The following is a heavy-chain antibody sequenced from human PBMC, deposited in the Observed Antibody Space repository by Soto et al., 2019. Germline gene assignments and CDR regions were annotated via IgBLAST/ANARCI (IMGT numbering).Heavy chain of an antibody. V-gene: IGHV3-30*18. D-gene: IGHD3-3*02. CDR3: AKDHFKIYYYYGMDV. CDR1: GFTFSSYG. Sequence: LRLSCAASGFTFSSYGMHWVRQAPGKGLEWVAVISYDGSNKYYADSVKGRFTISRDNSKNTLYLQMNSLRAEDTAVYYCAKDHFKIYYYYGMDVWGQGTTVTVSS. J-gene: IGHJ6*02. CDR2: ISYDGSNK.